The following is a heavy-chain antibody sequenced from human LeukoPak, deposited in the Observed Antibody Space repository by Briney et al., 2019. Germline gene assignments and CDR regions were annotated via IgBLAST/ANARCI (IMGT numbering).Heavy chain of an antibody. Sequence: SETLSLXCTVSGGSTSSGSYYWSWIRQPAGKGLEWIGRIYTSGSTNYNPSLKSRVTISVDTSKNQFSLKLSSVTAADTAVYYCARDGMRGYSYGLEIDYWGQGTLVTVSS. CDR2: IYTSGST. CDR3: ARDGMRGYSYGLEIDY. D-gene: IGHD5-18*01. J-gene: IGHJ4*02. CDR1: GGSTSSGSYY. V-gene: IGHV4-61*02.